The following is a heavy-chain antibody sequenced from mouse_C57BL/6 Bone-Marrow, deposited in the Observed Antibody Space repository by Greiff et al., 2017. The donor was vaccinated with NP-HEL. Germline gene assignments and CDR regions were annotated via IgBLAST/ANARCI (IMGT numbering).Heavy chain of an antibody. V-gene: IGHV7-3*01. J-gene: IGHJ1*03. CDR1: GFTFTDYY. CDR2: IRNKANGYTT. Sequence: EVKLVESGGGLVQPGGSLSLSCAASGFTFTDYYMSWVRQPPGKALEWLGFIRNKANGYTTEYSASVKGRFTISRDTSQSILYLQMNALRAEDSATYYCARWGTVVATDYWYFDVWGTGTTVTVSS. D-gene: IGHD1-1*01. CDR3: ARWGTVVATDYWYFDV.